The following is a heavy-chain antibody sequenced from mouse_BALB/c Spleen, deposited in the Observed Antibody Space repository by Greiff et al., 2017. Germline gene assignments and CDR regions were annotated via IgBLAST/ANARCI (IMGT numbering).Heavy chain of an antibody. CDR1: GFNIKDTY. D-gene: IGHD1-1*01. J-gene: IGHJ2*01. Sequence: VQLQQSGAELVKPGASVKLSCKASGFNIKDTYMHWVKQRPEQGLEWIGRIDPANGNTKYDPKFQGKATITADTSSNTAYLQLSSLTSEDTAVYYCARGGFYGSSYLFDYWGQGTTLTVSS. CDR2: IDPANGNT. V-gene: IGHV14-3*02. CDR3: ARGGFYGSSYLFDY.